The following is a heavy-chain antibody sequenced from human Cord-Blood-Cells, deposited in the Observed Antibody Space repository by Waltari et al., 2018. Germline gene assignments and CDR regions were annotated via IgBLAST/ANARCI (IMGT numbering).Heavy chain of an antibody. CDR3: ARVFRAYYDFWSGYYTGWFDP. CDR2: INHSGST. D-gene: IGHD3-3*01. J-gene: IGHJ5*02. V-gene: IGHV4-34*01. CDR1: GGSFSGYY. Sequence: QVQLQQWGAGLLKPSETLSLTCAVYGGSFSGYYWSWIRQPPGKGLEWIGEINHSGSTNYNPSLKSRVTISVDTSKNQFSLKLSAVTAADTAVYYCARVFRAYYDFWSGYYTGWFDPWGQGTLVTVSS.